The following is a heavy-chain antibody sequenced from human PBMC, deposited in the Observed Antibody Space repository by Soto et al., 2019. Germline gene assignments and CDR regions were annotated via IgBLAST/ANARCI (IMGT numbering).Heavy chain of an antibody. CDR3: ARGVRPNYDFWSGYSMGNWFDP. D-gene: IGHD3-3*01. V-gene: IGHV3-48*03. J-gene: IGHJ5*02. CDR1: GFTFSSYE. CDR2: ISSSGSTI. Sequence: GGSLRLSCAASGFTFSSYEMNWVRQAPGKGLEWVSYISSSGSTIYYADSVKGRFTISRDNAKNSLYLQMNSLRAEDTAVYYCARGVRPNYDFWSGYSMGNWFDPWGQGTLVTVSS.